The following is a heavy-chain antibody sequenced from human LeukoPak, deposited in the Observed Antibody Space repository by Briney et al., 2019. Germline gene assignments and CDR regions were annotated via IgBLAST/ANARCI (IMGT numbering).Heavy chain of an antibody. Sequence: SETLSLTCTVSGGSISSGGYYWSWIRQPPGKGLEWIGYIYYSGSTNYNPSLKSRVTISVDTSKNQFSLKLSSVTAADTAVYYCARFWTPHCSGGSCYSVESGYYYYYGMDVWGQGTTVTVSS. V-gene: IGHV4-61*08. J-gene: IGHJ6*02. CDR3: ARFWTPHCSGGSCYSVESGYYYYYGMDV. D-gene: IGHD2-15*01. CDR2: IYYSGST. CDR1: GGSISSGGYY.